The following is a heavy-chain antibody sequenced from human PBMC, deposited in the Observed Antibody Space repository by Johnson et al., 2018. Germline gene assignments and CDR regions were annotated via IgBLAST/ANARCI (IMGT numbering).Heavy chain of an antibody. J-gene: IGHJ1*01. CDR1: GGTFSSYG. D-gene: IGHD3-3*01. CDR2: FIPIFGAA. CDR3: ATPISAGAEYFQH. Sequence: QVQLVQSGAEVKKPGSSVKVSCKASGGTFSSYGISWVRQAPGQGLEWMGGFIPIFGAANYGQKFQGRVTITADESTNTAYMELSSRRSEDTAVYYCATPISAGAEYFQHGGQGTLVSVSS. V-gene: IGHV1-69*12.